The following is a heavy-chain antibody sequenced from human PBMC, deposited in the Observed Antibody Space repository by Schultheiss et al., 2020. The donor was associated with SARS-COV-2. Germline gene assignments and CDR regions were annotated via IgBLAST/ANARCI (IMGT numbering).Heavy chain of an antibody. Sequence: GGSLRLSCAASGFTFDDYAMHWVRQAPGKGLEWVSGISWNSGSIGYADSVKGRFTISRDNAKNSLYLQMNSLRAEDTALYYCAKVGYYYDSSGYFSFGAFDIWGQGTMVTVS. V-gene: IGHV3-9*01. CDR3: AKVGYYYDSSGYFSFGAFDI. J-gene: IGHJ3*02. CDR1: GFTFDDYA. D-gene: IGHD3-22*01. CDR2: ISWNSGSI.